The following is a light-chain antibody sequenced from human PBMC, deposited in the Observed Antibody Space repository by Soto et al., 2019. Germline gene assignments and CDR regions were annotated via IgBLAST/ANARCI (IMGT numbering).Light chain of an antibody. CDR3: QSHDSSLSAYV. CDR1: SSNIGAGYD. CDR2: GNS. V-gene: IGLV1-40*01. J-gene: IGLJ1*01. Sequence: QPVLTQPPSVSGAPGQRVTISCTGSSSNIGAGYDVHWYQQLPGTAPKLLIYGNSNRPSGVPDRFSGSKSGTSASLAITGLQAEDEADFYCQSHDSSLSAYVFGTGTKLTVL.